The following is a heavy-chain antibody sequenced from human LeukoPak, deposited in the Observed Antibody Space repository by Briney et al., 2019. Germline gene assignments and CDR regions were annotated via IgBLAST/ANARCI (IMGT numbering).Heavy chain of an antibody. J-gene: IGHJ2*01. CDR3: AKVSRGVAVYWYFDL. CDR1: GFTFSSYA. V-gene: IGHV3-23*01. D-gene: IGHD6-19*01. Sequence: PGGSLRLSCAASGFTFSSYAMSWVRQAPGKGLEWVSAISGSGGSTYYADSVKGRLTISRDNSKNTLYLQMNSLRAEDTAVYYCAKVSRGVAVYWYFDLWGRGTLVTVSS. CDR2: ISGSGGST.